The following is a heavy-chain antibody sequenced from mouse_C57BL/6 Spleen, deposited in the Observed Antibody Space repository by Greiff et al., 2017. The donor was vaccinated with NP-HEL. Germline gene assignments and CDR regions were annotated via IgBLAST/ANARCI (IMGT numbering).Heavy chain of an antibody. CDR2: IWSGGST. D-gene: IGHD2-4*01. J-gene: IGHJ4*01. CDR1: GFSLTSYG. V-gene: IGHV2-2*01. Sequence: QVQLQQSGPGLVQPSQSLSITCTVSGFSLTSYGVHWVRQSPGKGLEWLGVIWSGGSTDYNAAFISRLSISKDNSKSQVFFKMNSLQADDTAIYYCARKGGYYDYDGYAMDYWGQGTSVTVSS. CDR3: ARKGGYYDYDGYAMDY.